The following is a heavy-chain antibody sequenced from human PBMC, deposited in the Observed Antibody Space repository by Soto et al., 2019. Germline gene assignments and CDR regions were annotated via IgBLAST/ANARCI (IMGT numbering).Heavy chain of an antibody. CDR2: ISGSGGST. V-gene: IGHV3-23*01. Sequence: EVQLLESGGGLVQPGGSLRLCYAASGFTFSSYAMSWVRQAPGKGLEWVSAISGSGGSTYYADSVKGRFSISRDNSNNTLYVQMNTLRAEDTAVYYCAKAHRGSVYWYFDLWGRGTLVTVSS. J-gene: IGHJ2*01. CDR1: GFTFSSYA. CDR3: AKAHRGSVYWYFDL.